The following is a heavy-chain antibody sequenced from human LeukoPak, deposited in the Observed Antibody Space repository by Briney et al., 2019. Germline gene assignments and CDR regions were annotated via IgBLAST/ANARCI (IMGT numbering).Heavy chain of an antibody. CDR2: VSYDGSKN. V-gene: IGHV3-30*18. Sequence: GGSLRLSCAASGFTFSSYWMHWVRQAPGKGLEWVAVVSYDGSKNYYADSVKGRFTISRDNSKNTLYLQMNSLRAEDTAVYYCAKDYDSSGYVDAFDIWGQGTMVTVSS. D-gene: IGHD3-22*01. CDR3: AKDYDSSGYVDAFDI. CDR1: GFTFSSYW. J-gene: IGHJ3*02.